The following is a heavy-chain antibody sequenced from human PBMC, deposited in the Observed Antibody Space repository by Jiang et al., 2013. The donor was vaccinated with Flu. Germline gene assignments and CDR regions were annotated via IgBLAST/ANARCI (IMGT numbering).Heavy chain of an antibody. D-gene: IGHD5-24*01. CDR3: ARHPGRDAYNYGADF. CDR1: GYNFISYW. J-gene: IGHJ4*02. V-gene: IGHV5-51*01. CDR2: IYPGEYKI. Sequence: AEVKKPRESLKISCKASGYNFISYWIAWVRQMPGKGLEWMGIIYPGEYKIRYSPSFEGQVTISADKSTSTAYLQWSSLRASDTAIYYCARHPGRDAYNYGADFWGQGTLVTVSS.